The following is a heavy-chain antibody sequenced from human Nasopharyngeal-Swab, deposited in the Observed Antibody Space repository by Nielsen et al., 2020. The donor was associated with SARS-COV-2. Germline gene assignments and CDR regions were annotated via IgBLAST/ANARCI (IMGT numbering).Heavy chain of an antibody. D-gene: IGHD1-26*01. CDR1: GYTFTNYD. Sequence: ASVKVSCKASGYTFTNYDINWVRQATGQGLEWMGWMNPNSGNTGYAQKFQGRVTMTRNTSISTAYMELSSLRSEDTAVYYCARGPRGPTESGLNYWGQGTLVTVSS. V-gene: IGHV1-8*01. CDR3: ARGPRGPTESGLNY. CDR2: MNPNSGNT. J-gene: IGHJ4*02.